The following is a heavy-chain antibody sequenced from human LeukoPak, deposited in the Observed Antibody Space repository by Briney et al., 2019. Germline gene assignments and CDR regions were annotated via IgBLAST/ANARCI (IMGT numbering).Heavy chain of an antibody. CDR2: ISGGGRAT. CDR1: GFTFSNYG. J-gene: IGHJ6*02. CDR3: AGGAGVYYYGMDV. Sequence: PGGSLRLSCAASGFTFSNYGLSGVRQAAGKGLEWGSAISGGGRATYYADSVKGRFTIYRDNSKSTLFLQKNTLRAHDTAVYYCAGGAGVYYYGMDVWGQGTSVTVSS. V-gene: IGHV3-23*01.